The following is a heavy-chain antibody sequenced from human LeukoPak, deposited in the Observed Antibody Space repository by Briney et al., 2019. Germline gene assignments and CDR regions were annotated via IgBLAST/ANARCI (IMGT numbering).Heavy chain of an antibody. J-gene: IGHJ5*02. CDR2: INHSGST. CDR3: ARGRYCSGGSCYLPNWFDP. Sequence: PSETLSLTCAVYSGSFSGYYWNWIRQPPGEGLEWIGEINHSGSTTYNPSLKSRVTISVDTSKNQFSLKLSSVTAADTAVYYCARGRYCSGGSCYLPNWFDPWGQGTLVTVSS. V-gene: IGHV4-34*01. D-gene: IGHD2-15*01. CDR1: SGSFSGYY.